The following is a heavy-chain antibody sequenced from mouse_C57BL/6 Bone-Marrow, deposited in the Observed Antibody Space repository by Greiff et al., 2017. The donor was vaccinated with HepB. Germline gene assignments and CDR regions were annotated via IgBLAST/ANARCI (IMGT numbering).Heavy chain of an antibody. D-gene: IGHD2-4*01. Sequence: LQESGPELVKPGASVKISCKASGYAFSSSWMNWVKQRPGKGLEWIGRIYPGDGDTNYNGKFKGKATLTADKSSSTAYMQLSSLTSEDSAVYFCARSGHYDYWGQGTLVTVSA. CDR1: GYAFSSSW. V-gene: IGHV1-82*01. J-gene: IGHJ3*01. CDR2: IYPGDGDT. CDR3: ARSGHYDY.